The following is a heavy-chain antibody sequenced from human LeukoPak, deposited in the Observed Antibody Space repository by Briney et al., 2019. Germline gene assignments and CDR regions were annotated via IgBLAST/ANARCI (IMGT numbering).Heavy chain of an antibody. Sequence: GGSLRLSCAASGFTFSSYSMNWVRQAPGKGLEWVSSISSSSSYKYYADSVKGRFTISRDNAKNSLYLQMNCLRAEDTAVYYCARAWQLGAFDIWGQGTMVTASS. J-gene: IGHJ3*02. D-gene: IGHD6-6*01. CDR2: ISSSSSYK. CDR3: ARAWQLGAFDI. CDR1: GFTFSSYS. V-gene: IGHV3-21*01.